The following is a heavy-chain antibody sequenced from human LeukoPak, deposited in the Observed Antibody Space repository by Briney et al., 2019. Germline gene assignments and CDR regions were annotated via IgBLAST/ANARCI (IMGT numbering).Heavy chain of an antibody. D-gene: IGHD3-22*01. V-gene: IGHV4-34*01. CDR1: GGSFSGCY. J-gene: IGHJ4*02. CDR2: INHSGST. Sequence: SETLSLTCAVYGGSFSGCYWSWIRQPPGKGLEWIGEINHSGSTNYNPSLKSRVTISVDTSKNQFSLKLSSVTAADTAVYYCAGEDYDTDYWGQGTLVTVSS. CDR3: AGEDYDTDY.